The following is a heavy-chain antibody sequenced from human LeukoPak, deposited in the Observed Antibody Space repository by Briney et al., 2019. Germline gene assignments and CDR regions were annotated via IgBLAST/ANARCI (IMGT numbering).Heavy chain of an antibody. CDR3: ARDLMGIAYRGAFYY. J-gene: IGHJ4*02. Sequence: GGSLRLSCAASGFTFSSYGMHWVRQAPGKGLEWVAFIRHDGSNKYYADSVKGRFTISRDNAKNSLYLQMNSLRAEDTAVYYCARDLMGIAYRGAFYYWGQGTLVTVSS. D-gene: IGHD6-13*01. CDR1: GFTFSSYG. V-gene: IGHV3-30*02. CDR2: IRHDGSNK.